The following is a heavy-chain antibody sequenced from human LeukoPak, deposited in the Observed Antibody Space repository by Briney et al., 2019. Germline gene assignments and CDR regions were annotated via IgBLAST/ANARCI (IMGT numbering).Heavy chain of an antibody. Sequence: GASVKVSCKASGYTFTSYDINWVRQATGQGLEWMGWMNPNSGNTGYAQKFQGRVTMTRNTSISTAYMELSSLRSEDTAVYYCARAQSSQRFLEWLFGYWGQGTLVTVSS. J-gene: IGHJ4*02. CDR3: ARAQSSQRFLEWLFGY. V-gene: IGHV1-8*01. CDR2: MNPNSGNT. CDR1: GYTFTSYD. D-gene: IGHD3-3*01.